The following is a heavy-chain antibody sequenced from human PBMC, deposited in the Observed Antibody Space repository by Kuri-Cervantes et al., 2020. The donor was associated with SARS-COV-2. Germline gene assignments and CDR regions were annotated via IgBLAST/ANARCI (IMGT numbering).Heavy chain of an antibody. CDR1: GGSISSHY. CDR2: IYYSGST. V-gene: IGHV4-59*11. D-gene: IGHD2-2*01. Sequence: SETLSLTCTVSGGSISSHYWSWIRQPPGKGLEWIGYIYYSGSTNYNPSLKSRVTISVDTSKNQFSLKLSSVTAADTAVYYCARGQDIVVVPAANIASEYWFDPWGQGTLVTVSS. CDR3: ARGQDIVVVPAANIASEYWFDP. J-gene: IGHJ5*02.